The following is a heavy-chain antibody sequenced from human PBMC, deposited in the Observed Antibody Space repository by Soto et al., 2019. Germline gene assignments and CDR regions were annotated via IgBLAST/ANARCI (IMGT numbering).Heavy chain of an antibody. V-gene: IGHV1-8*01. CDR2: MNPNSGNT. CDR1: GYTFTSYD. J-gene: IGHJ6*02. Sequence: ASVKVSCKASGYTFTSYDINWVRQATGQGLEWMGWMNPNSGNTGYAQKFQGRVTMTRNTPISTAYMELSSLRSEDTAVYYCARGMSYYYGMDVWGQGTTVTVSS. CDR3: ARGMSYYYGMDV.